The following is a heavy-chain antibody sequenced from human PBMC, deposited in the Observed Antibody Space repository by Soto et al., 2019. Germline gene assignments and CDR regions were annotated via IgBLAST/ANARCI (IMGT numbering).Heavy chain of an antibody. V-gene: IGHV3-30*18. CDR2: ISHDGSKR. J-gene: IGHJ4*01. CDR3: AKTATYVDGYDNTGYSSEDY. Sequence: PGWSLRLSCEVSVFTCSDFGLDWFRQAPGKGLEWVAIISHDGSKRFYADSVKGRFTISRDNSKNTLYLQMSSLRPEDTALYYCAKTATYVDGYDNTGYSSEDYWGHGTLVTVSS. D-gene: IGHD3-22*01. CDR1: VFTCSDFG.